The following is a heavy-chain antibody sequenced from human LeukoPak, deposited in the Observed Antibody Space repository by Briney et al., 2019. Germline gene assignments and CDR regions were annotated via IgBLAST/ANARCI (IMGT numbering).Heavy chain of an antibody. CDR1: GYTFTGYY. Sequence: ASVKVSCKASGYTFTGYYMHWVRQAPGQGVEWMGWINPNSDGTNYAQKFQGRGTMTRDTSISTAYMELRRLRSDDTAVYYCARDRAGRWERLDVWSQGTTDAVSS. D-gene: IGHD1-26*01. CDR2: INPNSDGT. V-gene: IGHV1-2*02. CDR3: ARDRAGRWERLDV. J-gene: IGHJ6*02.